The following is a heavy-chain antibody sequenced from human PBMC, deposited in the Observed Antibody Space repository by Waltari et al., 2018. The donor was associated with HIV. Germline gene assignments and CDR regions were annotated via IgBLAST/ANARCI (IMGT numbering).Heavy chain of an antibody. J-gene: IGHJ4*02. V-gene: IGHV3-23*01. CDR1: GFTLSSYS. CDR3: VKPFGFVRGAPQYCDV. CDR2: ITESGDKP. Sequence: TDSGFTLSSYSRSWVRQSPRKGLEWLSSITESGDKPHYADSVKDRFIMSRANSNNNIFLQMNAVKVEETAVYFGVKPFGFVRGAPQYCDVWVQGTQVTV. D-gene: IGHD3-10*02.